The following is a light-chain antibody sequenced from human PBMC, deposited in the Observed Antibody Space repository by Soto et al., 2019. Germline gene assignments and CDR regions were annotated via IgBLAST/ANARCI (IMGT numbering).Light chain of an antibody. CDR1: QSVRNN. CDR2: GAS. V-gene: IGKV3-15*01. Sequence: ILITQSPASLSVSXWXRAXVXXRASQSVRNNLAWYQQKAGQAPRLLIFGASTRATGTPVRFSGSGSGTEFTLTTSSLQSEDFAVYYCQQYNNWLITFGQGTRLEIK. J-gene: IGKJ5*01. CDR3: QQYNNWLIT.